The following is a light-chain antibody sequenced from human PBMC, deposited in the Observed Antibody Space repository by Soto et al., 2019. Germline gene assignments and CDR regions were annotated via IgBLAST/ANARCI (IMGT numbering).Light chain of an antibody. CDR2: LNT. CDR1: SSNIGAGYD. V-gene: IGLV1-40*01. CDR3: QSYDNSLNVLYV. J-gene: IGLJ1*01. Sequence: QSVLTQPPSVSGAPGQRVTISCTGSSSNIGAGYDVHWYQQVPGTAPKLLIYLNTLRPSGVPDRFSASKSGTSASLAITGLQAEDEADYYCQSYDNSLNVLYVFGTGTKLTVL.